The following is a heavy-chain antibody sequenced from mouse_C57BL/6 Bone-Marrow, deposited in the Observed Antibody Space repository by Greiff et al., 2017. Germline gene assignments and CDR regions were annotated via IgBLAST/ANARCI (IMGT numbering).Heavy chain of an antibody. V-gene: IGHV1-62-2*01. CDR2: FYPGSGSI. Sequence: QVQLQQSGAELVKPGASVKLSCKASGYTFTEYTIHWVKQRSGQGLEWIGWFYPGSGSIKYNEKFKDKATLTADKSSSTVYMELSRLTSEDSAVYFCARHEGYYGSISYYAMDYWGQGTSVTVSS. CDR1: GYTFTEYT. J-gene: IGHJ4*01. CDR3: ARHEGYYGSISYYAMDY. D-gene: IGHD1-1*01.